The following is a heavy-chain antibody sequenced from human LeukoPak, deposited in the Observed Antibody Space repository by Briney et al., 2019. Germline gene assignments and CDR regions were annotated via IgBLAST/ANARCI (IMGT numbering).Heavy chain of an antibody. D-gene: IGHD1-26*01. V-gene: IGHV1-8*01. CDR3: ARAGPSYSGSYSDVDY. Sequence: ASVKVSCKASGYTFTSYDINWVRQATGQGLEWMGWMNPNSGNTGYAQKFQGRVTMTRDTSTSTVYMELSSLRSEDTAVYYCARAGPSYSGSYSDVDYWGQGTLVTVSS. CDR2: MNPNSGNT. J-gene: IGHJ4*02. CDR1: GYTFTSYD.